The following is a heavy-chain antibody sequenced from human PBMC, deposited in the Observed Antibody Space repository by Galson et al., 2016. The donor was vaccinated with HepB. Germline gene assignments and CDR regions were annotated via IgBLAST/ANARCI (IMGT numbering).Heavy chain of an antibody. V-gene: IGHV5-51*01. Sequence: QSGAEVKKPGESLKISCKGSGYSFASYWIGWVRQMPGKGLEYMGNTFPGDSDTTYRPSFQGQVTISVDKSISTAYLQWSSLEASDTAMYYCTRLRFFSAANYFYGMDVWGQGTTVTVSS. CDR2: TFPGDSDT. CDR1: GYSFASYW. J-gene: IGHJ6*02. D-gene: IGHD3-10*01. CDR3: TRLRFFSAANYFYGMDV.